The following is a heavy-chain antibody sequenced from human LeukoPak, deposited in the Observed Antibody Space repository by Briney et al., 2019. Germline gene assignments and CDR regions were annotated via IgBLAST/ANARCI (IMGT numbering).Heavy chain of an antibody. CDR2: ISGDGSRT. J-gene: IGHJ4*02. CDR1: GFTFGSHA. V-gene: IGHV3-23*01. CDR3: AKLADASGDFAY. D-gene: IGHD6-25*01. Sequence: GGSLRLSCAVSGFTFGSHAMNWVRQAPGKGLEWVSSISGDGSRTYYAASVKGRFTISRDNPKNTLYLQMTRLGAEDTAIYYCAKLADASGDFAYWGQGTLVTVSS.